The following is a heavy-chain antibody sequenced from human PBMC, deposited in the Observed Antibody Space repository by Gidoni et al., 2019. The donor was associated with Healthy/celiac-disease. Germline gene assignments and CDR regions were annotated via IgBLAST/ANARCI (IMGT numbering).Heavy chain of an antibody. D-gene: IGHD3-10*01. CDR3: ARERTAMFRGQTNWFEP. V-gene: IGHV1-18*01. CDR2: ISAYNGNT. CDR1: GYTFNSEG. J-gene: IGHJ5*02. Sequence: QVQLVQSGAEAKKPGASEKVSCKASGYTFNSEGISWVRQAAGQELEWMVLISAYNGNTNYAQKLQGRVTMTTDTSTSTVYMELRSLRSDDTAVYYCARERTAMFRGQTNWFEPWVQGTLVTVSS.